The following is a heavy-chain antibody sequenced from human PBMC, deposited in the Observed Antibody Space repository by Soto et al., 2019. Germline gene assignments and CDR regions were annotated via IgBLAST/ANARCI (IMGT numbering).Heavy chain of an antibody. CDR3: ARVTFSNYVGDYFDY. V-gene: IGHV4-31*03. CDR1: GGSISSGGYY. Sequence: QVQLQESGPGLVKPSQNLSLTCTVSGGSISSGGYYWSWIRQHPGKGLERIGFIHHSGSTYYNPSLKSRVTISVDTSKNQFSLKLSSVTAADTAVYYCARVTFSNYVGDYFDYLGQGTLVTVSS. J-gene: IGHJ4*02. CDR2: IHHSGST. D-gene: IGHD4-4*01.